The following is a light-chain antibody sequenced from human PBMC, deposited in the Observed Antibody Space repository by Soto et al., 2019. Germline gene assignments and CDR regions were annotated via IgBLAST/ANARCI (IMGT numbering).Light chain of an antibody. V-gene: IGKV1-5*03. CDR1: QSISYW. Sequence: DIQMTQSPSTLSASVGDRVTITCRASQSISYWLAWYHQKPGKAPNLLIYKASSLGSGVPSRFSGSGSATEFTLTIASLQPDDFATYYCQQYSNSPLTFGGGTKVEI. CDR3: QQYSNSPLT. J-gene: IGKJ4*01. CDR2: KAS.